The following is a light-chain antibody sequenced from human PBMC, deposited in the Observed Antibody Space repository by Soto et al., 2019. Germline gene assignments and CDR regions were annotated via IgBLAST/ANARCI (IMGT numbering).Light chain of an antibody. CDR2: GAS. Sequence: EIVLTQSPDTLSLSPGERATLSCRASQSVSSSNLAWYQQKPGQAPRLLINGASSRATGLPDRFSGSGSGTDFTLTITRLEPEDSAVYYCQQYGSSPLTFGGGTKVEIK. CDR1: QSVSSSN. V-gene: IGKV3-20*01. J-gene: IGKJ4*01. CDR3: QQYGSSPLT.